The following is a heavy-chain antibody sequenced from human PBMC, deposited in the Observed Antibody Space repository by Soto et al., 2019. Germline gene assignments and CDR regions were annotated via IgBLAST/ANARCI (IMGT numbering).Heavy chain of an antibody. Sequence: QVQLQESGPGLVKPSQTLSLTCTVSGGSITTGGSYWSWIRQHPGKGLEWIGNIYHSGNTYYNPSLKSRLTSSVDTSKNHFSLMVDSVTAADTAVYYCERASFQVLYGKPYFDSWGQGTLVTVSS. J-gene: IGHJ4*02. CDR3: ERASFQVLYGKPYFDS. CDR2: IYHSGNT. D-gene: IGHD2-2*02. CDR1: GGSITTGGSY. V-gene: IGHV4-31*03.